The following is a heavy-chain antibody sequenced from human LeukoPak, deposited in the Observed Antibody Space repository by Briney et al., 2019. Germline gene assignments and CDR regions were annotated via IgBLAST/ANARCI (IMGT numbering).Heavy chain of an antibody. J-gene: IGHJ4*02. CDR3: ARSEGDSTATPLDY. V-gene: IGHV3-48*01. CDR1: GFTLTSYS. Sequence: RGSLRLSCAPSGFTLTSYSTNWVRHAPGKGVERGSYISSSSSTIYYADSVKGRFTISRDNAMDSLYLQMNSLRAEDTAVYYCARSEGDSTATPLDYWGQGTLVTVSS. D-gene: IGHD6-13*01. CDR2: ISSSSSTI.